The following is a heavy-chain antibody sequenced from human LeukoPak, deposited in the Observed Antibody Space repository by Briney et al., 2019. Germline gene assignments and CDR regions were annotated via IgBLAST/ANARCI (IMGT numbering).Heavy chain of an antibody. CDR2: IYHSGST. CDR1: GGSISSSSYY. CDR3: ATEGGEQQLAQRYFQH. D-gene: IGHD6-13*01. V-gene: IGHV4-39*07. Sequence: SETLSLTCTVSGGSISSSSYYWSWIRQPPGKGLEWIGEIYHSGSTNYNPSLKSRVTISVDKSKNQFSLKLSSVTAADTAVYYCATEGGEQQLAQRYFQHWGQGTLVTASS. J-gene: IGHJ1*01.